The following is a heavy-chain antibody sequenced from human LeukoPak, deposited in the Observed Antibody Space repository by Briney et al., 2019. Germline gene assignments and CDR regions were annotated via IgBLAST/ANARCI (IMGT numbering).Heavy chain of an antibody. CDR3: ARTNLKPAGTYWYYYGMDV. J-gene: IGHJ6*02. Sequence: SETLSLTCTVSGDSISSYYWSWIRQPPGKGLEWIGDIYHSGSSNYNAPLKSRATISVDTSKNQFSLRLTSVTAADTAVYYCARTNLKPAGTYWYYYGMDVWGQGTTVTVSS. CDR2: IYHSGSS. V-gene: IGHV4-59*01. D-gene: IGHD6-13*01. CDR1: GDSISSYY.